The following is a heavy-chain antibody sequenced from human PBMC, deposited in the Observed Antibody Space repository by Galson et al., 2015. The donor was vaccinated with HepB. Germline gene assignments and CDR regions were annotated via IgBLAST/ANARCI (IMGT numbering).Heavy chain of an antibody. CDR2: ITTYNGNT. CDR1: GYTFSSYG. Sequence: SVKVSCKASGYTFSSYGISWVRQAPGPALEWMGGITTYNGNTHYAQKFQGRVTITTYPSTTTAYMEMRSLRPDDTAVYYCARNKDEIALDWFDTWGQGTLVIVSS. V-gene: IGHV1-18*04. D-gene: IGHD1-14*01. J-gene: IGHJ5*02. CDR3: ARNKDEIALDWFDT.